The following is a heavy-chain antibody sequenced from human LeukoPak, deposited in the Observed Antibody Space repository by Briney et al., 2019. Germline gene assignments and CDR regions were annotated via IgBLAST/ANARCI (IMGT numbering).Heavy chain of an antibody. CDR1: GFTFDDYS. CDR2: ISRSSDII. V-gene: IGHV3-48*01. Sequence: GGSLRLSCAASGFTFDDYSMHWVRQAPGKGLEWLSYISRSSDIIYYADSVRGRFTISRENVKNSLHLQMNSLRAEDTAVYYCVREGSRGSYLFDYWGQGTLVTVSS. J-gene: IGHJ4*02. CDR3: VREGSRGSYLFDY. D-gene: IGHD6-19*01.